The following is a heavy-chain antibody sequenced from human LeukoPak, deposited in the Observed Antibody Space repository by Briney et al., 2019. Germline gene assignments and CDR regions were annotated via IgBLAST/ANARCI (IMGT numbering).Heavy chain of an antibody. D-gene: IGHD3-10*01. V-gene: IGHV4-59*01. Sequence: SETLSLTCAVYGGSFSGYYWSWIRQPPGKGLEWIGYIYYSGSTNYNPSLKSRVTISVDTSKNQFSLNLSSVTAADTAVYYCARGVREKNRGFLLYYYYYMDVWGKGTTVAISS. J-gene: IGHJ6*03. CDR2: IYYSGST. CDR1: GGSFSGYY. CDR3: ARGVREKNRGFLLYYYYYMDV.